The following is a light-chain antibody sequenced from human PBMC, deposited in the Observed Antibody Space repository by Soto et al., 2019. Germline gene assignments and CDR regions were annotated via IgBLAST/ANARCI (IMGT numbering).Light chain of an antibody. CDR3: SSFAGSNPPWV. CDR1: SSDVGGYNY. CDR2: EVS. J-gene: IGLJ3*02. V-gene: IGLV2-8*01. Sequence: QSALTQPPSASGSPGQSVTISCTGTSSDVGGYNYVSWYQQHPGKAPKLMIYEVSKRPSGVPDRFSGSKSGNTASLTVSGLQAEHEADYYCSSFAGSNPPWVFGGGTQLTVL.